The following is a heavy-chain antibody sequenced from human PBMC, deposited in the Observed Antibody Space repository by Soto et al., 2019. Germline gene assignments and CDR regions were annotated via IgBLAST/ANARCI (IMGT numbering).Heavy chain of an antibody. CDR2: ISSSSSYI. CDR1: GFTFSSYS. J-gene: IGHJ6*02. V-gene: IGHV3-21*01. CDR3: ARVSVAAGPTRGRAYYYYGMDV. D-gene: IGHD6-6*01. Sequence: PGGSLRLSCAASGFTFSSYSMNWVRQAPGKGLEWVSSISSSSSYIYYADSVKGRFTISRDNAKDSLYLQMNSLRAEDTAVYYCARVSVAAGPTRGRAYYYYGMDVWGQGTTVTVSS.